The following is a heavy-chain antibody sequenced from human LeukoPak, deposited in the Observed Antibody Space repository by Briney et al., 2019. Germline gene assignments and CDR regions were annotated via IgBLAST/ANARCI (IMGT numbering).Heavy chain of an antibody. Sequence: PGGSLRLSCKTSGLVFSSSWMSWVRQAPGKGLEWVANIKPDASDKYYVDSAEGRFTISRDNAKDSLYLHMNGLRPEDTAVYYCAKGPLWGQGTMVTVSS. CDR1: GLVFSSSW. CDR2: IKPDASDK. CDR3: AKGPL. J-gene: IGHJ3*01. V-gene: IGHV3-7*01.